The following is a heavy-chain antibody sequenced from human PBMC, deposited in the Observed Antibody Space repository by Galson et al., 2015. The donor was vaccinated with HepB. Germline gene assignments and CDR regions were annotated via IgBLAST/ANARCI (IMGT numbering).Heavy chain of an antibody. D-gene: IGHD3-9*01. J-gene: IGHJ6*02. V-gene: IGHV3-23*01. CDR3: AKDREYYDILTGSYGMDV. Sequence: SLRLSCAASGFTFSSYAMSWVRQAPGKGLEWVSAISGSGDSIYYADSVKGRLTISRDNSKNTLYLQMNSLRAEDTAVYYCAKDREYYDILTGSYGMDVWGQGTTVTVSS. CDR2: ISGSGDSI. CDR1: GFTFSSYA.